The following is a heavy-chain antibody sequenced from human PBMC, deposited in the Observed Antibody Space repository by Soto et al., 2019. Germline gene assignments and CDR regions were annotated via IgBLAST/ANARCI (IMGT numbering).Heavy chain of an antibody. CDR2: IYYSGST. D-gene: IGHD2-2*01. V-gene: IGHV4-59*01. J-gene: IGHJ5*02. CDR1: GGSISSYY. CDR3: ARGGYCSSTSCLPKIFDP. Sequence: LSLTCTVSGGSISSYYWSWIRQPPGKGLEWIGYIYYSGSTNYNPSLKSRVTISVDTSKNQFSLKLSSVTAADTAVYYCARGGYCSSTSCLPKIFDPWGQGTLVTSPQ.